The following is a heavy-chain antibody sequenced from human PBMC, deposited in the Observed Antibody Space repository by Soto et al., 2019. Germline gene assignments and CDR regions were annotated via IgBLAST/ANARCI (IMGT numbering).Heavy chain of an antibody. V-gene: IGHV3-30*18. CDR1: GFTLSSSV. J-gene: IGHJ3*02. D-gene: IGHD6-19*01. Sequence: PGGSLRLSCEASGFTLSSSVMHWGRQGQGKRLEWLSVISVDGRNDLHAGAVKGRFTISRDISTNMVYLQMNDLRPDDTAMYFCAKEGHTSGRCGCFNIWGQGTMVTVSS. CDR2: ISVDGRND. CDR3: AKEGHTSGRCGCFNI.